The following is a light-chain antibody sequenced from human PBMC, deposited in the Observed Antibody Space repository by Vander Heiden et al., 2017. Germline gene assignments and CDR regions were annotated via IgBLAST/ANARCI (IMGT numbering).Light chain of an antibody. CDR2: VTN. CDR1: SFNIGSNA. Sequence: QSVLTQPPSASGTPGQRVTISGSGSSFNIGSNALNWYQQLPGTAPKLLIYVTNQRPSGVPDRFSGSKSGTSASLAISGLQSEDEANYYCATWDDRLNGWVFGGGTKLTVL. V-gene: IGLV1-44*01. J-gene: IGLJ3*02. CDR3: ATWDDRLNGWV.